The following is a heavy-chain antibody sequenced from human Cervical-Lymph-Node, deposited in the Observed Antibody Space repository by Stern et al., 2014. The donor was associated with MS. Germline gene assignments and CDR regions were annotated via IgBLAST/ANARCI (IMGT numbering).Heavy chain of an antibody. CDR1: GGSISSGEYY. CDR2: IHYSRTT. CDR3: SRDADAYSLVFGY. J-gene: IGHJ4*02. V-gene: IGHV4-30-4*01. Sequence: QVQLQESGPGLVKPSQTLSLTCAVSGGSISSGEYYWSWIRQSPGKGLEWIGYIHYSRTTYYNPSLKSRVSMSVDTSKNQFSLKLSSVTAADTAVYYCSRDADAYSLVFGYWGRGTLVTVSS. D-gene: IGHD5-24*01.